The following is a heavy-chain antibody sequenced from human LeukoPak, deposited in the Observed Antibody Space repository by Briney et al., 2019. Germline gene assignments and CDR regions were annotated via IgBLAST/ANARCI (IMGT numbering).Heavy chain of an antibody. D-gene: IGHD2-2*01. CDR3: ARGAPAAVSWGPMRIPKGVDATRYYFDY. CDR1: GGTFSSYA. J-gene: IGHJ4*02. CDR2: IIPIFGTA. Sequence: SVKVSCKASGGTFSSYAISWVRQAPGQGLEWMGGIIPIFGTANYAQKFQGRVTITADESTSTAYMELSSLRSEDTAVYYCARGAPAAVSWGPMRIPKGVDATRYYFDYWGQGTLVTVSS. V-gene: IGHV1-69*13.